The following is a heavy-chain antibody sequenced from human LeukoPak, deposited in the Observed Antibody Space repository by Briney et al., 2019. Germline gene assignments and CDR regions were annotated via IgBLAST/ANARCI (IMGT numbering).Heavy chain of an antibody. J-gene: IGHJ5*02. CDR3: ARSGSYLTNWFDP. D-gene: IGHD1-26*01. V-gene: IGHV1-2*02. Sequence: ASVKVSCKASGYTFTGYYMHWVRQAPGQGLEWMGWINPNSGGTNYAQKFQGRVTMTRDTSISTAYMELSRLRSDDTAVYYCARSGSYLTNWFDPWGQGTLVTVSS. CDR2: INPNSGGT. CDR1: GYTFTGYY.